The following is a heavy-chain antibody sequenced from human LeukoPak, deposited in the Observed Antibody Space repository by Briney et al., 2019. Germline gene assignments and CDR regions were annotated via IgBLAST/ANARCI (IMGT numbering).Heavy chain of an antibody. J-gene: IGHJ3*02. Sequence: PSETLSLTCTVSGGSISSYYWSWIRQPAGKGLEWIGRIYTSGSTNYNPSLKSRVTMSVDTSKNQFSLKLSSVTAEDTAVYYRARDWEYCSSTSCLVSRDAFDIWGQGTMVTVSS. D-gene: IGHD2-2*01. V-gene: IGHV4-4*07. CDR3: ARDWEYCSSTSCLVSRDAFDI. CDR1: GGSISSYY. CDR2: IYTSGST.